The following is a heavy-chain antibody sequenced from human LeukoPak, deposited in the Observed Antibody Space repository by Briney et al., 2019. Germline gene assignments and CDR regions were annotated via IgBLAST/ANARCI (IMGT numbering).Heavy chain of an antibody. V-gene: IGHV1-8*01. CDR2: MNPDTGDT. CDR3: TRGSLSGSSRDY. J-gene: IGHJ4*02. CDR1: GYTFTGYD. Sequence: ASVRVSCKASGYTFTGYDINWVRQATGQGLEWMGWMNPDTGDTGYAQKFQGRVTMTRNTSIDTAYMELSGLRSEDTAVYYCTRGSLSGSSRDYWGQGTLITVSS. D-gene: IGHD1-26*01.